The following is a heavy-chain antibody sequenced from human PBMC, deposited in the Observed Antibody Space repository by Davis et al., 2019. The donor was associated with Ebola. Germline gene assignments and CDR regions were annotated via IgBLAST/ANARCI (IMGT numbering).Heavy chain of an antibody. D-gene: IGHD3-3*01. CDR2: MYYSGST. V-gene: IGHV4-59*11. CDR3: ARGARFLEWPHFDY. Sequence: GSLRLSCTVSGGSISSHYWSWIRQPPGKGLEWIGHMYYSGSTKYNPSLKSRVTISAESSKNQFTLNLTSVTAADSAVYYCARGARFLEWPHFDYWGQGTLVTVSS. CDR1: GGSISSHY. J-gene: IGHJ4*02.